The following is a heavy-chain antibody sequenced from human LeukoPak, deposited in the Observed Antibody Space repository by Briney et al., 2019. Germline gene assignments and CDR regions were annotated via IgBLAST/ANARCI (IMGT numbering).Heavy chain of an antibody. V-gene: IGHV3-23*01. D-gene: IGHD1-26*01. CDR3: AKRYSGSQAFDY. Sequence: PGGSLRLSCAASGFTFSAYAMSWVRQAPGKGLEWVSTISGSGGSTYYADSVKGRFTISRDNSKNTLYLQMSSLRAEDTAVYNCAKRYSGSQAFDYWGQGTLVTVSS. J-gene: IGHJ4*02. CDR1: GFTFSAYA. CDR2: ISGSGGST.